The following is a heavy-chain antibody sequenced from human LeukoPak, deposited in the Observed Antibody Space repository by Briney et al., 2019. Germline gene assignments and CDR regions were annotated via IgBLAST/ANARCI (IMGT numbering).Heavy chain of an antibody. CDR1: GFTFSSYG. D-gene: IGHD2-2*01. CDR3: AKGPLRGTAAAIDY. J-gene: IGHJ4*02. V-gene: IGHV3-30*18. Sequence: GGSLRLSCAASGFTFSSYGMHWVRQAPGKGLEWVAVISYDGRNKHYPDSAKGRFTISRDISTDTLWLQMDSLRTDDTAVYYCAKGPLRGTAAAIDYWGQGTLVTVSS. CDR2: ISYDGRNK.